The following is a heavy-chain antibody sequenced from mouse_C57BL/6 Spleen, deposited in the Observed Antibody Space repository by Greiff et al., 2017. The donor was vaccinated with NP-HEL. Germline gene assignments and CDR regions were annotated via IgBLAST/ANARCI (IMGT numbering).Heavy chain of an antibody. D-gene: IGHD3-1*01. CDR3: ARARNFYYAMDY. CDR2: ISDGGSYT. J-gene: IGHJ4*01. Sequence: EVQLVESGGGLVKPGGSLKLSCAASGFTFSSYAMSWVRQTPEKRLEWVATISDGGSYTYYPDNVKGRFTISRDHAKNNLYLQMSHLKSEDTAMYYCARARNFYYAMDYWGQGTSVTVSS. CDR1: GFTFSSYA. V-gene: IGHV5-4*01.